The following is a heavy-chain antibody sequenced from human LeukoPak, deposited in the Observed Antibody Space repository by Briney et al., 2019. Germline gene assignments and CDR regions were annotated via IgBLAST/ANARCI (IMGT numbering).Heavy chain of an antibody. CDR1: GGSFSGYY. CDR3: ARSPGAVAGQLDY. D-gene: IGHD6-19*01. Sequence: PSETLSLTCAVYGGSFSGYYWSWIRQPPGKGLEWIGEINHSGSTNYNPSLKSRVTISVDTSKNQFSLKLSSVTAADTAVYYCARSPGAVAGQLDYWGQGTLVTVSS. J-gene: IGHJ4*02. CDR2: INHSGST. V-gene: IGHV4-34*01.